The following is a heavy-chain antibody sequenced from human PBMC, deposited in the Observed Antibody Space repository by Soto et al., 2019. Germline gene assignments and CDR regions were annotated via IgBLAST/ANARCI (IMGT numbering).Heavy chain of an antibody. CDR2: TVFTGEP. CDR3: ARAPGKVVGMSSMYHFDS. CDR1: GGSIGNSRYY. V-gene: IGHV4-31*02. J-gene: IGHJ5*01. Sequence: QVQLQESGPGLVKPSETLLLNCTVSGGSIGNSRYYWNWIRQRSGGRLEWHGYTVFTGEPYYNPSLNIRLSISVDRSKTQFSMRLDSVTAADTATYSVARAPGKVVGMSSMYHFDSWCQGTRVTVSS. D-gene: IGHD2-15*01.